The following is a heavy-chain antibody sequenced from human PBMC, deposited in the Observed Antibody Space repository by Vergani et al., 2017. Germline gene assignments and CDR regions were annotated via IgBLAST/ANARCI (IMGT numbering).Heavy chain of an antibody. Sequence: QVQLQESGPGLVKPSQTLSLTCTVSGTSINNDFYYWHWIRQPAGKGLEWIGRIYVSGITDYNSSLQSRVSMSVDTSKNQFSLTLTSVTAADTAVYYCARGWRSSSWYGLGWFDPWGQGTLVTVSS. J-gene: IGHJ5*02. CDR1: GTSINNDFYY. CDR3: ARGWRSSSWYGLGWFDP. CDR2: IYVSGIT. D-gene: IGHD6-13*01. V-gene: IGHV4-61*02.